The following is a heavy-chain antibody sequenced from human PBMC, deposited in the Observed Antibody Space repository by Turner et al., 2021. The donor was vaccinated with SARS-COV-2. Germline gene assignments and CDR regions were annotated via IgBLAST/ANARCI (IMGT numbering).Heavy chain of an antibody. CDR1: GFTLRSDY. D-gene: IGHD1-1*01. Sequence: EVPMVESGGGLVQPGGSLGLSCAASGFTLRSDYMSWVRQAPGKGVEWISVVYSGDSTFYADSVKGRFTIPRDSPKDSQYLQMNSLRTEDTAVYDCARDLNGGRGPWGQGTLVTVSS. CDR2: VYSGDST. CDR3: ARDLNGGRGP. J-gene: IGHJ5*02. V-gene: IGHV3-66*02.